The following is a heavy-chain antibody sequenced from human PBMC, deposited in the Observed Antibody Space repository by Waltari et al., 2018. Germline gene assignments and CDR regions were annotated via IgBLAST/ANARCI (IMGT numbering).Heavy chain of an antibody. CDR1: GFTFSSYA. V-gene: IGHV3-23*04. D-gene: IGHD6-13*01. Sequence: EVQLVESGGGLVQPGGSLRLSCAASGFTFSSYAMSWVRQAQGKGLEWVSAISGSGGSTYYADSVKGRFTISRDNSKNTLYLQMNSLRAEDTAVYYCEGGRSGSWYRGAFDIWGQGTMVTVSS. CDR3: EGGRSGSWYRGAFDI. J-gene: IGHJ3*02. CDR2: ISGSGGST.